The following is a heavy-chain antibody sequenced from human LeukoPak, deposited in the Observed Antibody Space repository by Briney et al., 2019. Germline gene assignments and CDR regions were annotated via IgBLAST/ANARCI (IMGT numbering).Heavy chain of an antibody. D-gene: IGHD2-2*01. CDR3: ARDPHRNLYKDIVVVPAAPFFDP. V-gene: IGHV1-2*02. CDR1: GYTFTGYY. J-gene: IGHJ5*02. Sequence: GASVKVSCKASGYTFTGYYMHWVRQAPGQGLEWMGWINPNSGGTNYAQKFQGRVTMTRDTSISTAYMELSRLRSDDTAVYYCARDPHRNLYKDIVVVPAAPFFDPWGQGTLVTVSS. CDR2: INPNSGGT.